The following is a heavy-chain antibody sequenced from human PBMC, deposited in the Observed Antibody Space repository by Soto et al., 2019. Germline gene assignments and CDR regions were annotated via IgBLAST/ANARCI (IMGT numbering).Heavy chain of an antibody. CDR1: GYTFTSYG. J-gene: IGHJ6*03. D-gene: IGHD2-2*01. Sequence: ASVKVSCKASGYTFTSYGISWVRQAPGQGLEWMGWISAYNGNTNYAQKLQGRVTMTTDTSTSTAYMELRSLRSDDTAVYYCARVYCSSTSCRLNYYMDVWGKGTTVTVSS. V-gene: IGHV1-18*01. CDR2: ISAYNGNT. CDR3: ARVYCSSTSCRLNYYMDV.